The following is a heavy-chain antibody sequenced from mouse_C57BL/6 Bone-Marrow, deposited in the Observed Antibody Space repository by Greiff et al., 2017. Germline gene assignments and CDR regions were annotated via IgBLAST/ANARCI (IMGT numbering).Heavy chain of an antibody. Sequence: VQLQQSGAELARPGASVKLSCKASGYTFTSYGISWVKQSTGQGLEWIGEIYPRSGNTYYNEKFTGKATMTADKSYSTAYLELRSLPSEDAAVXFCADLRLLWDYWGQGTTLTVSA. J-gene: IGHJ2*01. CDR3: ADLRLLWDY. V-gene: IGHV1-81*01. CDR2: IYPRSGNT. CDR1: GYTFTSYG. D-gene: IGHD2-10*01.